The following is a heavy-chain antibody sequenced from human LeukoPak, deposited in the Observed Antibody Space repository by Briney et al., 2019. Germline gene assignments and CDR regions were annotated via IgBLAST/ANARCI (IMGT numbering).Heavy chain of an antibody. Sequence: GGSLRLSCAASGFTFSNAWMSWVRQAPGKGLEWVAFIRYDGSNKYYADSVKGRFTISRDNSKNMIYLEMSSLKAEDTAVYYCAKERNLEIAVAGTVFDYWGQGTLVTVSS. V-gene: IGHV3-30*02. CDR1: GFTFSNAW. CDR3: AKERNLEIAVAGTVFDY. CDR2: IRYDGSNK. J-gene: IGHJ4*02. D-gene: IGHD6-19*01.